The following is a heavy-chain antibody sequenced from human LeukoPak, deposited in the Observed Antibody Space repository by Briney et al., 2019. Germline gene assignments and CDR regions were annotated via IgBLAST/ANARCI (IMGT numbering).Heavy chain of an antibody. CDR3: ASSIAARPDYYFDY. CDR1: GGSISSYY. D-gene: IGHD6-6*01. Sequence: SETLSLTCTVSGGSISSYYWSWIRQPPGKGLEWIGYIYYSGSTNYNPSLKSRVTISVDTSKNQFSLKLSSVTAADTAVYYCASSIAARPDYYFDYCGQGTLVTVSS. J-gene: IGHJ4*02. V-gene: IGHV4-59*01. CDR2: IYYSGST.